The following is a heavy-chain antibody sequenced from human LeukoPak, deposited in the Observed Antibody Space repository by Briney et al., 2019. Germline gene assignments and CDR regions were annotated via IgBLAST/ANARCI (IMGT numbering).Heavy chain of an antibody. Sequence: GESLKISCKGSGYSFTSYWIGWVRQMPGKGLEWMGIIYPGDSDTRYSPSFQGQVTISADKSISTAYLQWISLKASDTAMYYRARRGYDILTGYYFEPPNWFDPWGQGTLVTVSS. J-gene: IGHJ5*02. D-gene: IGHD3-9*01. CDR3: ARRGYDILTGYYFEPPNWFDP. CDR2: IYPGDSDT. V-gene: IGHV5-51*01. CDR1: GYSFTSYW.